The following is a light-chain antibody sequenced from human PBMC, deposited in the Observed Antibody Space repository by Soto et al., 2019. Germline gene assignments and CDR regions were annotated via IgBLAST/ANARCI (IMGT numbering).Light chain of an antibody. CDR2: EVS. Sequence: QSALTQPASVSGSPGQSITISCTGTSSDVGGYNYVSWYQQHPGKAPKLMIYEVSNRPSGVSNRFSGSKSGNTASLTISGXQAEXEXXXYCSSYTSSSTWVFGGGTKLTVL. CDR1: SSDVGGYNY. J-gene: IGLJ3*02. CDR3: SSYTSSSTWV. V-gene: IGLV2-14*01.